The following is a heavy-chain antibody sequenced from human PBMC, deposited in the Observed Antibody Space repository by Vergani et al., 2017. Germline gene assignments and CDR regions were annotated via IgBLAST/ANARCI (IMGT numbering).Heavy chain of an antibody. D-gene: IGHD3-22*01. CDR1: GGPITYGAFY. Sequence: QLQLQESGPGLVKPSETLSLTCTVSGGPITYGAFYWGWIRQSPGKGLEWIGGIYYSENKFYNPSLESRVTLSIDTTKNQFSLKLKSVTAADTAVYYCARCFRDEGMIYGGTVENWFDPWREGTLVTVSS. CDR2: IYYSENK. CDR3: ARCFRDEGMIYGGTVENWFDP. V-gene: IGHV4-39*01. J-gene: IGHJ5*02.